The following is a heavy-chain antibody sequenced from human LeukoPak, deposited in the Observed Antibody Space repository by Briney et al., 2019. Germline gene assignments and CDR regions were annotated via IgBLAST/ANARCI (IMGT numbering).Heavy chain of an antibody. Sequence: SETLSLTCTVSGGSISSSSYYWGWIRQPPGKGLEWIGSIYYSGSTYYNPSLKSRVTISVDRSKNQFSLKLSSVTAADTAVYYCAHSSAAAGTATFDYWGQGTLVTVSS. J-gene: IGHJ4*02. D-gene: IGHD6-13*01. CDR2: IYYSGST. CDR3: AHSSAAAGTATFDY. V-gene: IGHV4-39*07. CDR1: GGSISSSSYY.